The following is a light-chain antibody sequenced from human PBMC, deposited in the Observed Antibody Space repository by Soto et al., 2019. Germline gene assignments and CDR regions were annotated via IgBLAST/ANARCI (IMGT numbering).Light chain of an antibody. J-gene: IGKJ2*01. CDR2: GAL. CDR3: QQYHSWPHT. V-gene: IGKV3-15*01. CDR1: QSVTTN. Sequence: ETVLTQSPATLSVSPGERATFSCKASQSVTTNLAWYQQKPGQVPRLLIYGALTRATGIPARFSGSGSGTEFTLSISSLQSEDFAIYHCQQYHSWPHTFGQGTKLEIK.